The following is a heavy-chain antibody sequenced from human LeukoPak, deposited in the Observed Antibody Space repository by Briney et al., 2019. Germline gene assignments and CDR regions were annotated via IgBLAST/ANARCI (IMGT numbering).Heavy chain of an antibody. J-gene: IGHJ5*02. CDR3: AREPTAAGTNWFDL. D-gene: IGHD6-13*01. CDR1: GYTFTGYY. V-gene: IGHV1-2*04. CDR2: INPNSGGT. Sequence: ASVKVSCKASGYTFTGYYMHWVRQAPGQGLEWMGWINPNSGGTNYAQKFQGWVTMTRDTSISTAYMELSRLRSDDTAVYYCAREPTAAGTNWFDLWGQGTLVTVSS.